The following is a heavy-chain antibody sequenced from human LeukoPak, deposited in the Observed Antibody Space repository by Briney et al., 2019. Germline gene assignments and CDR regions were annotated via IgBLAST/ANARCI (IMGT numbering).Heavy chain of an antibody. CDR3: ARVSRPRDPTSSAAHQPYDY. J-gene: IGHJ4*02. D-gene: IGHD2-2*01. V-gene: IGHV1-18*01. Sequence: GASVKVSCKASGYTFTSYGISWVRQAPGQGLEWMGWISAYNGNTNYAQKLQGRLTMTTDTSTSTAYMELRSLRSDDTAVYYCARVSRPRDPTSSAAHQPYDYWGQGTLVSVSS. CDR1: GYTFTSYG. CDR2: ISAYNGNT.